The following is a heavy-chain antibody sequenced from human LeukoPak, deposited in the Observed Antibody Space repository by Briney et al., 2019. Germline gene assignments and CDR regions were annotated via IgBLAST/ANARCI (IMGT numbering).Heavy chain of an antibody. CDR2: INPNSGGT. J-gene: IGHJ4*02. D-gene: IGHD6-13*01. Sequence: ASVKVSCKASGYTFTNYYMHWVRQAPGQGLEWMGWINPNSGGTNYAQKFQGRVTMTRDTSISTAYMELSRLRSDDTAVYYCARTPRGVFYSSSWYSGYWGQGTLVTVSS. CDR3: ARTPRGVFYSSSWYSGY. CDR1: GYTFTNYY. V-gene: IGHV1-2*02.